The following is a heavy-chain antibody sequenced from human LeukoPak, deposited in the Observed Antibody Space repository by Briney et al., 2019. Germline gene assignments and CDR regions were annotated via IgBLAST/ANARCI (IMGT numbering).Heavy chain of an antibody. CDR3: ARYGGCYFDY. CDR1: GGSISTYY. Sequence: SETLSLTCTVSGGSISTYYWTWIRHPPGKGLEWIGYIHNSVTNSKPSLKSRVTISVDTSKNQSSLKLSSTTAADTAVYYCARYGGCYFDYWGQGTLVTVSS. J-gene: IGHJ4*02. V-gene: IGHV4-59*08. D-gene: IGHD3-16*01. CDR2: IHNSVT.